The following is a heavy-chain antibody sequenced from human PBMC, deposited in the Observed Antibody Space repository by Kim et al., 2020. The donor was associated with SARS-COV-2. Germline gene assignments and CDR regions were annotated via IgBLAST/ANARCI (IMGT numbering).Heavy chain of an antibody. D-gene: IGHD1-26*01. CDR3: AYSGSYEDLDY. Sequence: ASVKVSCKASGYTFTSYGISWVRQAPGQGLEWMGWISAYTGNTNYAQKLQGRVTMTTDTSTSTAYMELRSLRSDDPAVYYCAYSGSYEDLDYWGQGTLVTVSS. J-gene: IGHJ4*02. V-gene: IGHV1-18*01. CDR2: ISAYTGNT. CDR1: GYTFTSYG.